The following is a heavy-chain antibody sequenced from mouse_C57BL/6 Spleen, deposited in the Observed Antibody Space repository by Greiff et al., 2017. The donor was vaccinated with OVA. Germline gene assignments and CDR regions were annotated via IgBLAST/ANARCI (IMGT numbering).Heavy chain of an antibody. Sequence: QVQLQQPGAELVKPGASVKLSCKASGYTFTSYWMHWVKQRPGQGLEWIGMIHPNSGSTNYNAKFKSKATLTVDKSSSTAYMQLSSLTSEDSAVYYCAREGLPRFDYWGQGTTLTVSS. D-gene: IGHD2-2*01. CDR2: IHPNSGST. J-gene: IGHJ2*01. V-gene: IGHV1-64*01. CDR3: AREGLPRFDY. CDR1: GYTFTSYW.